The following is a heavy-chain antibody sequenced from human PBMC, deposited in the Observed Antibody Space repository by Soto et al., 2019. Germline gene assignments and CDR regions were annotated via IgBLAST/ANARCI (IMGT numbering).Heavy chain of an antibody. D-gene: IGHD6-19*01. V-gene: IGHV3-23*01. CDR2: ISGSGGST. CDR3: AKGQWLVYYFDY. Sequence: GGSLRLSCAASGFTFSSYAMSWVRQAPGKGLEWVSAISGSGGSTYYADPVKGRFTISRDNSKNTLYLQMNSLRAEDTAVYYCAKGQWLVYYFDYWGQGTLVTVSS. CDR1: GFTFSSYA. J-gene: IGHJ4*02.